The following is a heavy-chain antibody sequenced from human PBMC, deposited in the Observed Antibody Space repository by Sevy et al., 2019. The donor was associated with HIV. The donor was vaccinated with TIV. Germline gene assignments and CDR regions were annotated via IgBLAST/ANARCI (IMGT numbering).Heavy chain of an antibody. D-gene: IGHD3-22*01. CDR1: GFTFSSYS. V-gene: IGHV3-48*01. J-gene: IGHJ4*02. Sequence: GGSLRLSCAASGFTFSSYSMNWVRQAPGKGLEWVSYISSSSSTIYYADSVKGRFTISRDNAKNSLYLQMNSLRAEDTAVYCCARATPYYYDSSGYYYGYWGQGTLVTVSS. CDR3: ARATPYYYDSSGYYYGY. CDR2: ISSSSSTI.